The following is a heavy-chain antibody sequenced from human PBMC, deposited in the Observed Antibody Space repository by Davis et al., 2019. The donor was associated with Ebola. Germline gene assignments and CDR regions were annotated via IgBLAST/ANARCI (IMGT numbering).Heavy chain of an antibody. CDR1: GFTFSDYY. CDR3: AKSLNSGSYFRVGTYGMDV. D-gene: IGHD1-26*01. J-gene: IGHJ6*02. V-gene: IGHV3-11*03. Sequence: GGSLRLSCAASGFTFSDYYMSWIRQAPGKGLEWVSYISSSSSYTNYADSVKGRFTISRDNSKNTLYLQMNSLRAEDTAVYYCAKSLNSGSYFRVGTYGMDVWGQGTTVTVSS. CDR2: ISSSSSYT.